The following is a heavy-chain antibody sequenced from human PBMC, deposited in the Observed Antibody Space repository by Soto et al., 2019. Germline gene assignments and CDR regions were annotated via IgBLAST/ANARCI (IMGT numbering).Heavy chain of an antibody. CDR1: GGTFSSYA. D-gene: IGHD3-22*01. Sequence: SVKVSCKASGGTFSSYAISWVRQAPGQGLEWMGGIIPIFGTANYAQKFQGRVTITADESTSTAYMELSSLRSEDTAVYYCARALDSSGYYSQGVGHDAFDIWGQGTMVTVSS. J-gene: IGHJ3*02. CDR2: IIPIFGTA. V-gene: IGHV1-69*13. CDR3: ARALDSSGYYSQGVGHDAFDI.